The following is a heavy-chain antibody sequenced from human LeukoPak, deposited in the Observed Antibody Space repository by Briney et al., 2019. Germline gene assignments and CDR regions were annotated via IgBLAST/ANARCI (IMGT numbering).Heavy chain of an antibody. V-gene: IGHV1-2*02. D-gene: IGHD1-26*01. CDR3: ARDRVFTSGSYSYLFDP. CDR2: INPNSGGT. Sequence: ASVKVSCKASGYTFTGYYMHWVRQAPGQGLEWMGWINPNSGGTNYAQKFQGRVTMTRDTSISTAYMELSRLRSDDTAVYYCARDRVFTSGSYSYLFDPWGQGTLVTVSS. CDR1: GYTFTGYY. J-gene: IGHJ5*02.